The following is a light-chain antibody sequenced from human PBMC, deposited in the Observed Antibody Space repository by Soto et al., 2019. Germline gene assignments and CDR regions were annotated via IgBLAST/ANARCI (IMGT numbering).Light chain of an antibody. CDR1: SSNIGAIYD. J-gene: IGLJ3*02. V-gene: IGLV1-40*01. Sequence: QYVLTQPPSVSGAPGQRVTISCTGSSSNIGAIYDVQWYQQLPGAAPKLLIYGNTNRPSGVPDRFSGSKSGTSASLAITGLQAEDEADYYCQSYDSSLSGSVFGGGTKLTVL. CDR2: GNT. CDR3: QSYDSSLSGSV.